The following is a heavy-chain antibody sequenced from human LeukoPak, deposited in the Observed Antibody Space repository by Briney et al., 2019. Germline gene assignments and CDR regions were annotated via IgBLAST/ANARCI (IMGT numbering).Heavy chain of an antibody. J-gene: IGHJ4*02. Sequence: GGSLRLSCAASGFTFSSYSMNWVRQAPGKGLEWVSSISSSSSYIYYADSVKGRFTISRDNAKNSLYLQMNSLRAEDTAVYYCARDIRDGASYYFDYWGQGTLVTVSS. D-gene: IGHD5-24*01. CDR2: ISSSSSYI. CDR1: GFTFSSYS. V-gene: IGHV3-21*01. CDR3: ARDIRDGASYYFDY.